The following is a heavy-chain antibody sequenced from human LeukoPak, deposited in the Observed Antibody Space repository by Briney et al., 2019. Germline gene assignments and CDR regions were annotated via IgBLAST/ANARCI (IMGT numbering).Heavy chain of an antibody. J-gene: IGHJ4*02. CDR1: GYTFTSYA. CDR2: INAGNGNT. CDR3: ARRRSGSYERWDY. D-gene: IGHD3-10*01. V-gene: IGHV1-3*03. Sequence: ASVKVSCKASGYTFTSYAMHWVRQAPGQRLEWMGWINAGNGNTKYSQEFQGRVTMTRDTSTSTVYMELNSLRSEDTAMYYCARRRSGSYERWDYWGQGTLVTVSS.